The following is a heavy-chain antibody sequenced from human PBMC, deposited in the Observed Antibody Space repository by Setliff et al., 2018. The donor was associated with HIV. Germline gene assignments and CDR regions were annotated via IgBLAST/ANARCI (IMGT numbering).Heavy chain of an antibody. D-gene: IGHD3-3*01. CDR2: IYYSGST. J-gene: IGHJ4*02. V-gene: IGHV4-61*01. CDR3: TRGPEGVAGGDY. Sequence: SETLSLTCTVSGDSISSGLNYWTWIRQHPGKALEWIGYIYYSGSTNYNPSFKSRVTISVDRSKRQFSLNLSSVTAADTAIYYCTRGPEGVAGGDYWGQGILVTVSS. CDR1: GDSISSGLNY.